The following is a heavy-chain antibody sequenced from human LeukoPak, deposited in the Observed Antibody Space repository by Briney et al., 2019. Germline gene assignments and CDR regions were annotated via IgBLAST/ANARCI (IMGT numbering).Heavy chain of an antibody. CDR1: GFTFSTYA. Sequence: GGSLRLSCAASGFTFSTYAMSWVRQAPGKGLEWVSAISGSGGNTYYADSVKGRFTISRDNSKNTLYLQMNSLRAEDTAAYYCSKGPGGVFDYWGQGTLVTVSS. D-gene: IGHD3-16*01. CDR2: ISGSGGNT. V-gene: IGHV3-23*01. CDR3: SKGPGGVFDY. J-gene: IGHJ4*02.